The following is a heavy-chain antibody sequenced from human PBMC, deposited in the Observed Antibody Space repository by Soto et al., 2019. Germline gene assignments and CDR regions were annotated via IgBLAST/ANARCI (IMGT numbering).Heavy chain of an antibody. Sequence: SETLSLTCAVYGGSFSGYYWSLIRQPPGKGLEWIGEINHSGSTNYNPSLKSRVTISVDTSKNQFSLKLSSVTAADTAVYYCARVTGRYYYGMDVWGQGTTVTVS. J-gene: IGHJ6*02. V-gene: IGHV4-34*01. CDR3: ARVTGRYYYGMDV. CDR2: INHSGST. CDR1: GGSFSGYY.